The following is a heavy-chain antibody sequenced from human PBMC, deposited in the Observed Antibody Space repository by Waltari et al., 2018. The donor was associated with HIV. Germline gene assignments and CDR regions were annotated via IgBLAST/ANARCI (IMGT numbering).Heavy chain of an antibody. V-gene: IGHV3-53*01. CDR1: GFTVSSNY. D-gene: IGHD2-2*01. CDR3: ARGGDCSSTSCHPRPYYGMDV. J-gene: IGHJ6*02. Sequence: EVQLVESGGGLIQPGGSLRLSCAASGFTVSSNYMSWVRQAPGKGLEWVSVIYSGGSTYYADSVKGRFTISRDNSKNTLYLQMNSLRAEDTAVYYCARGGDCSSTSCHPRPYYGMDVWGQGTTVTVSS. CDR2: IYSGGST.